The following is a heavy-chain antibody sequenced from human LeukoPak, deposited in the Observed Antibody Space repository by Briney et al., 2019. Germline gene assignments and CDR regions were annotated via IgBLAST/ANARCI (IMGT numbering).Heavy chain of an antibody. CDR1: GFTFSSYA. Sequence: PGGSLRLSCAASGFTFSSYAMSWVRQAPGKGLEWVSAISGSGGSTYYADSVQGRFTISRDNSKNTLYVQMNSLRVEDTAIYYCAKVNSNDYKYGLDVWGQGTMVTVSS. V-gene: IGHV3-23*01. J-gene: IGHJ6*02. D-gene: IGHD4-23*01. CDR3: AKVNSNDYKYGLDV. CDR2: ISGSGGST.